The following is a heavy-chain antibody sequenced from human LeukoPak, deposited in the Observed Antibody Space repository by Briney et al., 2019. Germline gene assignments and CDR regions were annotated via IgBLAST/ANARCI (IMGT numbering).Heavy chain of an antibody. CDR2: INPNSGGT. Sequence: ASVKVSCKASGYTFTSYGISWVRQAPGQGLEWMGWINPNSGGTNYAQKFQGRVTMTRDTSISTAYMELSRLRSDDTAVYYCARGEYSSSPGIDYWGQGTLVTVSS. CDR3: ARGEYSSSPGIDY. D-gene: IGHD6-6*01. CDR1: GYTFTSYG. V-gene: IGHV1-2*02. J-gene: IGHJ4*02.